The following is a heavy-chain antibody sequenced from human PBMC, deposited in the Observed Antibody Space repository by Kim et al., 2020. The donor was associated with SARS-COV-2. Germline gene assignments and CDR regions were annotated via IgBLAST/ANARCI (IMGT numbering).Heavy chain of an antibody. CDR3: ASYLIAAAGDHFDY. CDR2: IYYSGSN. Sequence: SETLSLTCTVSGGSISSSSYYWGWIRQPPGKGLEWIGSIYYSGSNYYNPSLKSRVTISVDTSKNQFSLKLSSVTAADTAVYYWASYLIAAAGDHFDYWGQGTLVTVSS. D-gene: IGHD6-13*01. J-gene: IGHJ4*02. V-gene: IGHV4-39*01. CDR1: GGSISSSSYY.